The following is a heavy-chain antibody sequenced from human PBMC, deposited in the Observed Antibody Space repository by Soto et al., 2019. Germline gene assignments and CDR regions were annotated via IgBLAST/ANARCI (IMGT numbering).Heavy chain of an antibody. CDR2: INPSGGTT. CDR3: ARVRGGGSEYFFDY. J-gene: IGHJ4*02. V-gene: IGHV1-46*01. CDR1: GYTFTRYN. Sequence: PRPPVKVSCKASGYTFTRYNVHWVRQAPGQGLEWMAIINPSGGTTYYVQKFEGRVTLTTDTSTSTVYMELSSLRSDDTAVYYCARVRGGGSEYFFDYWGQGTLVTVSS. D-gene: IGHD2-15*01.